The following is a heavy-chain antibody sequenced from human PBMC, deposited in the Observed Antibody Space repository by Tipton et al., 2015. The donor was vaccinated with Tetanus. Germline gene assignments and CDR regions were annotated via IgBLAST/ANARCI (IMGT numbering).Heavy chain of an antibody. CDR1: GFTFSRFW. J-gene: IGHJ4*02. Sequence: SLRLSCAASGFTFSRFWMTWGRQAPGKGLEWVANINEDGSGNYYVDSVKGRFTISRDNAKNLVFLQMNSLRAEDTAVYYCARATGGYRGYDYVDFWGQGTLVAVSS. D-gene: IGHD5-12*01. CDR2: INEDGSGN. CDR3: ARATGGYRGYDYVDF. V-gene: IGHV3-7*03.